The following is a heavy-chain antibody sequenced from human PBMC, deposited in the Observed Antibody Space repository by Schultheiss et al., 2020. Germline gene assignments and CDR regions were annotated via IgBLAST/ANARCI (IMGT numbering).Heavy chain of an antibody. Sequence: GGSLRLSCAASGFTFSGSAMHWVRQAPGKGLEWVSYISSSSSTIYYADSVKGRFTISRDNAKNSLYLQMNSLRAEDTAVYYCAKDLAILTTVTRGIDYWGQGTLVTVSS. D-gene: IGHD4-17*01. J-gene: IGHJ4*02. CDR1: GFTFSGSA. CDR2: ISSSSSTI. CDR3: AKDLAILTTVTRGIDY. V-gene: IGHV3-48*01.